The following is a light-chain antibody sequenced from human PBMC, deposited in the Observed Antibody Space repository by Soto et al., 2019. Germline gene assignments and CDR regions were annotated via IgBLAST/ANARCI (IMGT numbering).Light chain of an antibody. CDR1: QSISSY. V-gene: IGKV1-39*01. CDR2: AAS. Sequence: DIQMTQSPSSLSASVGDRVTITCRASQSISSYLNWYQQKPGKAPKLLIYAASILQSGVPSRFSGSGSGTDFTLTISSLQPEDFATYYCQQNYSSPPFTFGGGTKLEIK. J-gene: IGKJ4*01. CDR3: QQNYSSPPFT.